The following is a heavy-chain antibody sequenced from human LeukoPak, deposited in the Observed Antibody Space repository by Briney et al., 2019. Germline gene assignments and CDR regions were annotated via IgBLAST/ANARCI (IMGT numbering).Heavy chain of an antibody. CDR3: AREEGNGFGELFSI. CDR2: INHSGST. D-gene: IGHD3-10*01. CDR1: GGSFSGYY. J-gene: IGHJ4*02. Sequence: SETLSLTCAVYGGSFSGYYWSRIRQPPGKGLEWIGEINHSGSTNYNPSLKSRVTISVDTSKNQFSLKLSSVTAADTAVYYCAREEGNGFGELFSIWGQGTLVTVSS. V-gene: IGHV4-34*01.